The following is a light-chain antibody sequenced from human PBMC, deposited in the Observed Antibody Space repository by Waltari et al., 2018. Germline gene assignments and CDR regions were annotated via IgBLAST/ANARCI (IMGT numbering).Light chain of an antibody. V-gene: IGKV1-39*01. CDR1: QSISTY. CDR2: AAS. CDR3: QQSYSPLT. J-gene: IGKJ4*01. Sequence: FQVTQSPSSLSASFRGRVPITCRASQSISTYLNWYQQKPGKAPNLLIYAASSLQSGVPSRFSGSGSGTDFTLTISSLQPEDFATYYCQQSYSPLTFGGGTKVEIK.